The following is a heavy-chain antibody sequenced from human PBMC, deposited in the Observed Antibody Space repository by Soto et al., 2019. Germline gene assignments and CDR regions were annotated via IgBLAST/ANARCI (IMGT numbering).Heavy chain of an antibody. D-gene: IGHD1-20*01. J-gene: IGHJ5*02. Sequence: EVQLVESGGGLVQPGRSLRLSCAASGFSFDDYAMHWVRQSPGKGLEWVSGISWNSGSVGYAESVKGRFTISRYNARNSLYLQMTSLRAEDTALYYCAKDNGLGVITVFYFFGPWGQGTLVNVS. CDR2: ISWNSGSV. V-gene: IGHV3-9*01. CDR3: AKDNGLGVITVFYFFGP. CDR1: GFSFDDYA.